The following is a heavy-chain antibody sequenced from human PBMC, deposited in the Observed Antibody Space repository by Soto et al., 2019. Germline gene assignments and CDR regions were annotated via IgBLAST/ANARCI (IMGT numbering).Heavy chain of an antibody. Sequence: PGGSLRLSCTASGFTFGDYAMSWFRQAPGKGLEWVGFIRSKAYGGTTEYAASVKGRFTISRDDSKSIAYLQMNSLKTEDTAVYYCTREEVVVAATQGGYYYYGMDVWGQGTTVTVSS. CDR3: TREEVVVAATQGGYYYYGMDV. D-gene: IGHD2-15*01. J-gene: IGHJ6*02. V-gene: IGHV3-49*03. CDR1: GFTFGDYA. CDR2: IRSKAYGGTT.